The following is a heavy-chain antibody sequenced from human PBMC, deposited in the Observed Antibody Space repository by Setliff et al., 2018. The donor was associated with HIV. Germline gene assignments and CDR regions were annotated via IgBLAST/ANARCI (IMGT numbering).Heavy chain of an antibody. CDR1: GYTLTELS. J-gene: IGHJ4*02. CDR2: FDPESGET. CDR3: TTFYKLTGTTSFDF. D-gene: IGHD1-7*01. Sequence: GASVKVSCKVSGYTLTELSIHWVRQPPGQGLEWMGGFDPESGETLYAQNFQDRVTMTDDTSTGTTYMEVTSPRSEDTAIYYCTTFYKLTGTTSFDFWGQGTLVTSPQ. V-gene: IGHV1-24*01.